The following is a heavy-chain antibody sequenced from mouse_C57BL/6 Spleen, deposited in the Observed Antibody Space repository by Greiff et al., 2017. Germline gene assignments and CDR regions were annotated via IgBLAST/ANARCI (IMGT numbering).Heavy chain of an antibody. Sequence: EVQLVESGGGLVQPGGSLSLSCAASGFTFTDYYMSWVRQPPGKALEWLGFIRNKANGYTTEYSASVKGRFTISRDNSQSILYLQMNALRAEDSATYYCAPSPSYWYVDVWGTGTTVTVSS. D-gene: IGHD6-1*01. CDR1: GFTFTDYY. CDR2: IRNKANGYTT. J-gene: IGHJ1*03. V-gene: IGHV7-3*01. CDR3: APSPSYWYVDV.